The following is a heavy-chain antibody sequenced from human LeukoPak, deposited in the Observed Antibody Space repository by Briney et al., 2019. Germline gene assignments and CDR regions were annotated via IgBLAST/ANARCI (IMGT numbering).Heavy chain of an antibody. CDR3: ARLHYGGNYGYYYYYMDV. D-gene: IGHD4-23*01. J-gene: IGHJ6*03. CDR2: VYTSGST. CDR1: GGSISSGSYY. V-gene: IGHV4-61*02. Sequence: PSQTLSLTCTVSGGSISSGSYYWSWIRQPAGKGLEWIGRVYTSGSTNYNPSLKSRVTISLDTSKNQFSLKLSSVTAADTAVYYCARLHYGGNYGYYYYYMDVWGKGTTVTISS.